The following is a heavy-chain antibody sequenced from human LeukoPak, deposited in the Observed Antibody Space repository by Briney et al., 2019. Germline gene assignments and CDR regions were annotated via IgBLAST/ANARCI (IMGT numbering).Heavy chain of an antibody. D-gene: IGHD2-2*01. CDR1: GFTFRKYR. CDR3: ARDPVVVVPAATPGGSSYYNYKGLDV. Sequence: PGGSLRLSCAASGFTFRKYRMHWVRQTPGKGLEWVASISSSSNNIFYGDSVRGRFTISRDNANNSLSLHINSLSAEDTGVYYCARDPVVVVPAATPGGSSYYNYKGLDVWGQGTTVTVSS. V-gene: IGHV3-21*06. CDR2: ISSSSNNI. J-gene: IGHJ6*02.